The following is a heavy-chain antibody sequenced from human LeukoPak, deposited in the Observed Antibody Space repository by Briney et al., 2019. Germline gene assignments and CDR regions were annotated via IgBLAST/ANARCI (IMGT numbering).Heavy chain of an antibody. D-gene: IGHD4-17*01. CDR3: ARHGTTVTTSI. Sequence: GGSLRLSCAASGFTLSGSAMHWVCQASGKRLEWVGRIRSRVNAYATSYAASVKGRFTISRDDSKNTAYLEMNSLKTEDTAVYYCARHGTTVTTSIWGQGTLVTVSS. CDR1: GFTLSGSA. J-gene: IGHJ4*02. V-gene: IGHV3-73*01. CDR2: IRSRVNAYAT.